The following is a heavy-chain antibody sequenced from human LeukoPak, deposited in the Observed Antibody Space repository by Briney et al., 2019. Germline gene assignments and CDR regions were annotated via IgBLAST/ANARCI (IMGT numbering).Heavy chain of an antibody. CDR2: IIPIFGTA. CDR1: GGTFSSYA. CDR3: ARSRDASGSSSPFDY. V-gene: IGHV1-69*13. D-gene: IGHD6-6*01. Sequence: SVKVSCKASGGTFSSYAISWVRQAPGQGLEWMGGIIPIFGTADYAQKFQGRVTITADESTSTAYMELSSLRSEDTAVYYCARSRDASGSSSPFDYWGQGTLVTVSS. J-gene: IGHJ4*02.